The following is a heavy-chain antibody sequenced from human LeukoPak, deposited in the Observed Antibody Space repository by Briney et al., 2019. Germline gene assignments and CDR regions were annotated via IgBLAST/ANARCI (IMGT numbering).Heavy chain of an antibody. D-gene: IGHD5-18*01. J-gene: IGHJ6*02. CDR2: IKSDGSIT. V-gene: IGHV3-74*01. CDR1: GFTFSNNW. Sequence: GGSLRLSCVASGFTFSNNWMHWARQVPGKGLVWVSRIKSDGSITSYADSVKGRFTISRDNAKNTLYLQMNSLRAEDTAVYYCARDAVDTANAVWGQGTTVTVSS. CDR3: ARDAVDTANAV.